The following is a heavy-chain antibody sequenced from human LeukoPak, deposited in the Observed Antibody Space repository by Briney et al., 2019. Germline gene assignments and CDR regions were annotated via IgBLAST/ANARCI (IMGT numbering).Heavy chain of an antibody. J-gene: IGHJ4*02. D-gene: IGHD3-3*01. CDR3: ARRLYDFRSGYTYYFDY. Sequence: GESLKISCKCSGYSFTSYWIGWVRQMPGKGLEWMGIIYPGDSDTRYSPSFQGQVTISADKSISTAYLQWSSLQASDTAMYYCARRLYDFRSGYTYYFDYWGQGTLVTVSS. V-gene: IGHV5-51*01. CDR2: IYPGDSDT. CDR1: GYSFTSYW.